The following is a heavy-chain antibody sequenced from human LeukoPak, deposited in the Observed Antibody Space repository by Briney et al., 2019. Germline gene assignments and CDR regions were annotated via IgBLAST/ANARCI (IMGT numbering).Heavy chain of an antibody. CDR2: INHSGST. CDR1: GGSFSGYY. Sequence: PSETLSLTCAVYGGSFSGYYWSWIRQPPGKGLEWIGEINHSGSTNYNPSLKSRVTISVDTSKNQFSLKLSSVTAADTAVYYCARGRGSYYVACFDYWGQGTLVTVSS. V-gene: IGHV4-34*01. J-gene: IGHJ4*02. D-gene: IGHD1-26*01. CDR3: ARGRGSYYVACFDY.